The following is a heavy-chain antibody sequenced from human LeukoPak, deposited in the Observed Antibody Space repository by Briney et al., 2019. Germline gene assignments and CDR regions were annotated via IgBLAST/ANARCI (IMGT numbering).Heavy chain of an antibody. V-gene: IGHV3-33*06. Sequence: GGSLRLSCAASGFTFSRYGMQWVRQAPGKGLEWVAVIWYDGTNKNYADSVKGRFTISRDNSKNTLYLQMNRLRAEDTAVYFCAKKGCTSATCYINCCGQGTLVTVSS. D-gene: IGHD2-2*02. J-gene: IGHJ4*02. CDR2: IWYDGTNK. CDR3: AKKGCTSATCYINC. CDR1: GFTFSRYG.